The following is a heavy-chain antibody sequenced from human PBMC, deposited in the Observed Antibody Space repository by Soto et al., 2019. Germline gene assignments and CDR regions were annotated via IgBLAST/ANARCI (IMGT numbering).Heavy chain of an antibody. CDR1: GYTFTSYG. V-gene: IGHV1-18*01. J-gene: IGHJ4*02. CDR2: ISTSNGNT. CDR3: ARDVGNGYGYGYGY. D-gene: IGHD5-18*01. Sequence: QVQLVQSGAEVKKPGASVTVSCKVSGYTFTSYGISWVRQAPGQGLEWMGWISTSNGNTNYAQKLQGRVTMTTETSTSTAYMELRSLRSDDTAVYYCARDVGNGYGYGYGYWGQGTLVTVSS.